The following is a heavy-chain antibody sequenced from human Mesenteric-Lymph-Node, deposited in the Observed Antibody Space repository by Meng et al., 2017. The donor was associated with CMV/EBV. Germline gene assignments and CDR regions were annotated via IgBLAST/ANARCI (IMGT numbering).Heavy chain of an antibody. CDR3: ARDFGVVPAAIPGYFDY. V-gene: IGHV3-11*04. D-gene: IGHD2-2*02. CDR2: ISSSGSTI. J-gene: IGHJ4*02. Sequence: FPFSDYYMGGIRQAPGKGLEWVSYISSSGSTIYYADSVKGRFTISRDNAKNSLYLQMNSLRAEDTAVYYCARDFGVVPAAIPGYFDYWGQGTLVTVSS. CDR1: FPFSDYY.